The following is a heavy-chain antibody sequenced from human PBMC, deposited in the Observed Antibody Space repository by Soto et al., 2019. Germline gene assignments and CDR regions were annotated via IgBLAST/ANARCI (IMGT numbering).Heavy chain of an antibody. Sequence: LSLTCTVSGGSISSSSYYWGWIRQPPGKGLEWIGSIYYSGSTYYNPSLKSRVTISVDTSKNQFSLKLSSVTAADTAVYYCVRFWPPHYSDALTDYTDVFDYWGQGTLVTVSS. J-gene: IGHJ4*02. CDR3: VRFWPPHYSDALTDYTDVFDY. V-gene: IGHV4-39*01. CDR1: GGSISSSSYY. D-gene: IGHD3-9*01. CDR2: IYYSGST.